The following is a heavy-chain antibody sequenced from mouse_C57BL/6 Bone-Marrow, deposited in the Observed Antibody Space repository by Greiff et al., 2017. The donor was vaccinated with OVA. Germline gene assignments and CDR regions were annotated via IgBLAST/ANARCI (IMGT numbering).Heavy chain of an antibody. CDR3: ASPSYDYEAY. D-gene: IGHD2-4*01. J-gene: IGHJ3*01. CDR2: IYPRSGNT. Sequence: VQLQQSGAELARPGASVKLSCKASGYTFTSYGISWVKQRTGQGLEWIGEIYPRSGNTYYNEKFKGKATLTADKSSSTAYMELRSLTSEDSAVYFCASPSYDYEAYWGQGTLVTVSA. CDR1: GYTFTSYG. V-gene: IGHV1-81*01.